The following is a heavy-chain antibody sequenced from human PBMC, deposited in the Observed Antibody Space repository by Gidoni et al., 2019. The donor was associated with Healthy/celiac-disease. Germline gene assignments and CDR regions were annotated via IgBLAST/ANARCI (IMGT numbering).Heavy chain of an antibody. J-gene: IGHJ4*02. CDR3: AKAAYYYDSSGQREIYY. CDR1: GFTFGSYA. CDR2: ISGSGGST. D-gene: IGHD3-22*01. Sequence: EVQLLESGGGLVQPGGSLRLSCAASGFTFGSYAMSWVRQAPGKGLGWVSAISGSGGSTYYADSVKGRFTISRDNSKNTLYLQMNSLRAEDTAVYYCAKAAYYYDSSGQREIYYWGQGTLVTVSS. V-gene: IGHV3-23*01.